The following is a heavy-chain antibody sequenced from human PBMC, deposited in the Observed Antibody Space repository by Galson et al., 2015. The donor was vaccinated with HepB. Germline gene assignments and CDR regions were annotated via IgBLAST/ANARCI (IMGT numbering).Heavy chain of an antibody. D-gene: IGHD2-2*01. V-gene: IGHV3-30*18. CDR1: GFTFSSYG. CDR3: AKDRGDHNIVAVPAGGY. J-gene: IGHJ4*02. CDR2: ISYDGSNK. Sequence: SLRLSCAASGFTFSSYGMHWVRQAPGKGLEWVAVISYDGSNKYYADSVKGRFTISRDNSKNTLYLQMNSLRAEDTAVYYCAKDRGDHNIVAVPAGGYWGQGTLVTVSS.